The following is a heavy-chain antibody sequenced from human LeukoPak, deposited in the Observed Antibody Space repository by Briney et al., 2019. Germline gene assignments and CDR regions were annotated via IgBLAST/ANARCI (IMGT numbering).Heavy chain of an antibody. J-gene: IGHJ6*02. D-gene: IGHD3-10*01. CDR1: GYTFTGYY. V-gene: IGHV1-2*02. CDR3: AKTLWFGELSQYYYYGMDV. CDR2: INPNSGGT. Sequence: GASVKVSCKASGYTFTGYYIHWVRQAPGQGLEWMGWINPNSGGTNYAQKFQGRVTMTRDTSISTAYMELSRLRSDDTAVYYCAKTLWFGELSQYYYYGMDVWGQGTTVTVSS.